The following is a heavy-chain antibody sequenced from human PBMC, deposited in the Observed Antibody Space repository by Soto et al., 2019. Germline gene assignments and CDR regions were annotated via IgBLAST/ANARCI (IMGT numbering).Heavy chain of an antibody. CDR2: INPNTGGT. Sequence: QVQLVQSGAEVKKPGASVKVSCRASGYTFTRYSVHGVRQAPGQGLEWMGWINPNTGGTRFAPKFEGRVTLTTDPAVRTDYMEVRSLRSDDTAVFYCSVYFDDLQEASFWGQGTLVTVTS. CDR1: GYTFTRYS. V-gene: IGHV1-2*02. J-gene: IGHJ1*01. CDR3: SVYFDDLQEASF. D-gene: IGHD2-8*01.